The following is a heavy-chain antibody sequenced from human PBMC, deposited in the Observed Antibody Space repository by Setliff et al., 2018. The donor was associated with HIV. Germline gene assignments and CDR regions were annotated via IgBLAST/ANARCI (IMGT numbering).Heavy chain of an antibody. CDR3: ASDGPRGANWFDP. CDR1: GFTFSSYW. J-gene: IGHJ5*02. D-gene: IGHD3-10*01. Sequence: GGSLRLSCAASGFTFSSYWMSWVRQAPGKGLEWVANIKQDGSEKYYVDSVKGRFTISRDNAKNSLYLQMNSLRAEDTAVYYCASDGPRGANWFDPWGQGTLVTVSS. CDR2: IKQDGSEK. V-gene: IGHV3-7*01.